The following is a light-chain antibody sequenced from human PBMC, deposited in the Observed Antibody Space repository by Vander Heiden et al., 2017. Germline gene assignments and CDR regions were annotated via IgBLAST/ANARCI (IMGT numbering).Light chain of an antibody. V-gene: IGKV4-1*01. CDR2: WAS. CDR3: QQDDSTPET. J-gene: IGKJ1*01. Sequence: DIVMTQSPDSLAVSLGERATINCKSSQSVLYSSNNKNYLASYQQKPGQPPKLLIYWASTRESGVPDRFSGSASGTDFTLTISSLHAEDVTVYYCQQDDSTPETFGQGTKVEIK. CDR1: QSVLYSSNNKNY.